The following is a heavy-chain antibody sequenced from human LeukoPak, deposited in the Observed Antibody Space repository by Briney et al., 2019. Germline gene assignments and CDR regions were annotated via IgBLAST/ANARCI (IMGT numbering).Heavy chain of an antibody. V-gene: IGHV3-53*01. CDR2: IYSGGEQ. D-gene: IGHD6-13*01. Sequence: GGSLRLSCAPSGFIVSTDYLSWVRQAPGKGLEWVSVIYSGGEQYYSDSVKGRFTISRDNSKNTVYLQMNSLRAEDTAVYYCARGLRHSSNWGVFDYWGQGTPVTVS. CDR1: GFIVSTDY. CDR3: ARGLRHSSNWGVFDY. J-gene: IGHJ4*02.